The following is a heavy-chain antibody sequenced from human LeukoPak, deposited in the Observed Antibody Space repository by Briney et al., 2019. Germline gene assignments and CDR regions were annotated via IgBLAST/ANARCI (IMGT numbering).Heavy chain of an antibody. CDR2: IYHGGST. Sequence: SETLSLTCAVSGYSISSGYYWGWIRQPPGKGLEWIGSIYHGGSTYYNPSLKSRVTISLDMSKNQFSLKLTSVTAADTAVYYCTRDYYCGGDCLDPDFDYWGQGTLVTVSS. CDR3: TRDYYCGGDCLDPDFDY. J-gene: IGHJ4*02. D-gene: IGHD2-21*02. V-gene: IGHV4-38-2*02. CDR1: GYSISSGYY.